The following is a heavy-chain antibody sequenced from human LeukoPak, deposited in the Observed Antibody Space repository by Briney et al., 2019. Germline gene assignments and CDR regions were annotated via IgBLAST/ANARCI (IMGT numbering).Heavy chain of an antibody. CDR3: AKDRYRMDV. Sequence: PGGSLRLSCAASEFTFSSYSMNWVRQAPGKGLEWVSSINRRSDYIYYADSVKGRFTISRDNSKNTLYLQMNSLRAEDTAVYYCAKDRYRMDVWGQGTTVTVSS. V-gene: IGHV3-21*04. CDR2: INRRSDYI. J-gene: IGHJ6*02. CDR1: EFTFSSYS.